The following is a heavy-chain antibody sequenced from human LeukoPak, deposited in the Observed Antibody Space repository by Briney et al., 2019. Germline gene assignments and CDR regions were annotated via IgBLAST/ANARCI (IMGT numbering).Heavy chain of an antibody. CDR1: VFTFSSYA. CDR3: ARDSSITFFGVAYSYMDV. V-gene: IGHV3-64*01. Sequence: PGGSLRLSCAASVFTFSSYAMHWVRQAPGKGLEYVSAISSNGVGTYYANSVKGRFTISRDNSKNTLYLQMGSLRAEDMAVYYCARDSSITFFGVAYSYMDVWGKGTTVTVSS. D-gene: IGHD3-3*01. J-gene: IGHJ6*03. CDR2: ISSNGVGT.